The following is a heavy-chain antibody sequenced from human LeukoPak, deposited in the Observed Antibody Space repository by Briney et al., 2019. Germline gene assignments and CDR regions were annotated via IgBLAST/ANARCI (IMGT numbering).Heavy chain of an antibody. D-gene: IGHD3-10*01. CDR3: AGDYGSGNYYNY. CDR2: ISGSGGTT. Sequence: GGSLRLSCAASGFIFSNYVMSWVRQAPGKGLEWVSAISGSGGTTTYADSVKGRFTISRDNSKNTLYLQMNSLRAEDTAVYYCAGDYGSGNYYNYWGQGTLVTVSS. CDR1: GFIFSNYV. V-gene: IGHV3-23*01. J-gene: IGHJ4*02.